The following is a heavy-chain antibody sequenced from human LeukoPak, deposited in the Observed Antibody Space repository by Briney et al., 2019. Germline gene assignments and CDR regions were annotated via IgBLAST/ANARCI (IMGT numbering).Heavy chain of an antibody. Sequence: SETLSLTCTVSGGSISSYYWSWIRQPPGQGLEWIGYIYYSGSTNYNPSLKSRVTISVDTSKNQFSLKLSSVTAADTAVYYCARGCSSSSGGYYFDYWGQGTLVTVSS. J-gene: IGHJ4*02. CDR1: GGSISSYY. V-gene: IGHV4-59*01. CDR3: ARGCSSSSGGYYFDY. D-gene: IGHD6-6*01. CDR2: IYYSGST.